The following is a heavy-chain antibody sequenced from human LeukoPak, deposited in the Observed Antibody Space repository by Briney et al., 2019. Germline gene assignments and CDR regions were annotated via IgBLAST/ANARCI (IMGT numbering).Heavy chain of an antibody. CDR3: ARDLRGYSGYDSRLDY. J-gene: IGHJ4*02. CDR2: IWYDGSNT. Sequence: GGSLRLSCAASGFTFRSYGMHWVRQAPGKGLEWVAGIWYDGSNTFYGDSVKGRFTISRDNSKNTLFLQMNSLRVEDTAAYYCARDLRGYSGYDSRLDYWGQGTLVTVSS. D-gene: IGHD5-12*01. V-gene: IGHV3-33*01. CDR1: GFTFRSYG.